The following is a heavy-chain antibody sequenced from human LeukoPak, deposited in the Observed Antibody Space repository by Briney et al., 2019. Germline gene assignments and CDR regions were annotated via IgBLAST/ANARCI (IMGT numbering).Heavy chain of an antibody. CDR2: IYSGGST. Sequence: GGSLRLSCAASGFTVSNNYMSWVRQAPGKGLEWISVIYSGGSTYYADSVKGRFTISRDNSKNMLYLQMNSLRADDTAVYYCVCRIGGAPQWGQGTLVTVSS. CDR1: GFTVSNNY. D-gene: IGHD1-26*01. CDR3: VCRIGGAPQ. J-gene: IGHJ4*02. V-gene: IGHV3-53*01.